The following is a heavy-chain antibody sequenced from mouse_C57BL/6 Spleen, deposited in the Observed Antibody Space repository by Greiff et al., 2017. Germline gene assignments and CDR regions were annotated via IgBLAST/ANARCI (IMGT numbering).Heavy chain of an antibody. J-gene: IGHJ3*01. CDR1: GYTFTSYW. D-gene: IGHD2-4*01. Sequence: QVQLKQPGAELVRPGSSVKLSCKASGYTFTSYWMHWVKQRPIQGLEWIGNIDPSDSETHYNQKFKDKATLTVDKSSSTAYMQLSSLTSEDSAVYYCARSGNDYDGFAYWGQGTLVTVSA. V-gene: IGHV1-52*01. CDR2: IDPSDSET. CDR3: ARSGNDYDGFAY.